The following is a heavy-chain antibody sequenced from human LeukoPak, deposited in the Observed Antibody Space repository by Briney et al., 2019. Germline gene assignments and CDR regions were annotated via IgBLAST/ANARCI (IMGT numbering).Heavy chain of an antibody. CDR1: GGPISSYY. Sequence: SETLSLTCTVSGGPISSYYWSWIRQPPGKGLEWIGYIYYSGSTNYNPSLKSRVTISVDTSKNQFSLKLSSVTAADTAVYYCARFICSSTSCYRHYYYYYMDVWGKGTTVTVSS. J-gene: IGHJ6*03. CDR3: ARFICSSTSCYRHYYYYYMDV. D-gene: IGHD2-2*01. V-gene: IGHV4-59*01. CDR2: IYYSGST.